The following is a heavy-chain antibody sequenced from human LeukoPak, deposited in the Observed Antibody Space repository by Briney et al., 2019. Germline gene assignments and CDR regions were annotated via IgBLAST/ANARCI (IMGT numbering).Heavy chain of an antibody. CDR3: ARVASKGGMDV. CDR1: GGSISSYY. Sequence: SSETLSLTCTVSGGSISSYYWSWIRQPAGKGLEWIGRIYTSGSTNYNPSLTGRVSISLDRSKNQFSLSLSSLTAADTAVYYCARVASKGGMDVWGQGTTVIVSS. CDR2: IYTSGST. J-gene: IGHJ6*02. V-gene: IGHV4-4*07.